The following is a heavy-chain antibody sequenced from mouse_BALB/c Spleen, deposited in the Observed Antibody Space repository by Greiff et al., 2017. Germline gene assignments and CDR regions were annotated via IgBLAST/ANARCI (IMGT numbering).Heavy chain of an antibody. V-gene: IGHV5-6-5*01. CDR2: ISSGGST. CDR3: ARDGYDYGFAY. Sequence: EVKVVESGGGLVKPGGSLKLSCAASGFTFSSYAMSWVRQTPEKRLEWVASISSGGSTYYPDSVKGRFTISRDNARNILYLQMSSLRSEDTAMYYCARDGYDYGFAYWGQGTLVTVSA. D-gene: IGHD2-4*01. CDR1: GFTFSSYA. J-gene: IGHJ3*01.